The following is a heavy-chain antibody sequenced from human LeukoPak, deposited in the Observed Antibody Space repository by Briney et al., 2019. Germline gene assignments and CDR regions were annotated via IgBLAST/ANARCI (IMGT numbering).Heavy chain of an antibody. CDR2: INSDGSER. CDR3: ASRYCGGDCYSNYFDY. CDR1: GFTFRGFW. V-gene: IGHV3-7*01. D-gene: IGHD2-21*02. Sequence: GGSLRLSCAVSGFTFRGFWMSWSRQAPGKGLEWVASINSDGSERYYADVVKGRFTISRDNAKNSLYLQMNSLRAEDTAVYYCASRYCGGDCYSNYFDYWGQGTLVTVSS. J-gene: IGHJ4*02.